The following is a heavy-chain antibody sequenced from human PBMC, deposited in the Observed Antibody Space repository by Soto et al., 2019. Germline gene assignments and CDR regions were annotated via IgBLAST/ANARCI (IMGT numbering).Heavy chain of an antibody. Sequence: SETLSLTCAVYGGSFSGYYWSWIRQPPGKGLEWIGEINHSGSTNYNPSLKSRVTISVDTSKNQFSLKLSSVTAADTAVYYCARGVVSYWYYYGMDVWGQGTTVTVSS. J-gene: IGHJ6*02. CDR2: INHSGST. CDR3: ARGVVSYWYYYGMDV. V-gene: IGHV4-34*01. CDR1: GGSFSGYY. D-gene: IGHD1-26*01.